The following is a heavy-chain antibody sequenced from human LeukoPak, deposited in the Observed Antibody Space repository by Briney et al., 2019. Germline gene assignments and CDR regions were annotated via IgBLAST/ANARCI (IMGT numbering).Heavy chain of an antibody. CDR3: ARHNFVLRYFDWLPYLDY. CDR2: IYYSGST. CDR1: GGSISSYY. V-gene: IGHV4-59*08. Sequence: SETLSLTCTVSGGSISSYYWSWIRQPPGKGLEWIGYIYYSGSTNYNPSLKSRVTISVDTSKNQFSLKLSSVTAADTAVYYCARHNFVLRYFDWLPYLDYWGQGTLVTVSS. D-gene: IGHD3-9*01. J-gene: IGHJ4*02.